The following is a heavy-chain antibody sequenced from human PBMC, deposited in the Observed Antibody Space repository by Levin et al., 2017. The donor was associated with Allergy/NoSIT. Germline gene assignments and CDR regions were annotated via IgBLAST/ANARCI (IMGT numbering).Heavy chain of an antibody. CDR2: IKQDGSEK. V-gene: IGHV3-7*01. Sequence: GGSLRLSCAASGFTFSSYWMSWVRQAPGKGLEWVANIKQDGSEKYYVDSVKGRFTISRDNAKNSLYLQMNSLRAEDTAVYYCARDASPYYDFWSGYSDYWGQGTLVTVSS. D-gene: IGHD3-3*01. J-gene: IGHJ4*02. CDR3: ARDASPYYDFWSGYSDY. CDR1: GFTFSSYW.